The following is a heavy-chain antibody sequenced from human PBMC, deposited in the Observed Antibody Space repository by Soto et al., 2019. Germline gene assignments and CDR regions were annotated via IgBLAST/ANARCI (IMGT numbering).Heavy chain of an antibody. CDR3: AKDTPPIVYYYYGMDV. D-gene: IGHD3-16*02. CDR2: ISCSGRTT. CDR1: GFTFSSYA. Sequence: HPGGSLRLSCAASGFTFSSYAMSWVRQAPGKGLEWVSAISCSGRTTYYADSVKGRFTISRDNSKNTLYLQMNSLRAEDTAVYYCAKDTPPIVYYYYGMDVWGQGTTVTVSS. J-gene: IGHJ6*02. V-gene: IGHV3-23*01.